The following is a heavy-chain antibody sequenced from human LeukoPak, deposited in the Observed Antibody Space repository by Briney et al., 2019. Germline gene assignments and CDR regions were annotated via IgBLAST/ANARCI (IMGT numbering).Heavy chain of an antibody. CDR1: GFTFNNYA. Sequence: PGGSLRLSCAASGFTFNNYAMNWVRQAPGKGLEWVSVISGSGGTTYYADSVKGRFTISRDNSKKTLSLQMNSLRAEDTAVYYCADAGYYYDSSGSPFAYWGQGTLVTVSS. J-gene: IGHJ4*02. CDR2: ISGSGGTT. V-gene: IGHV3-23*01. D-gene: IGHD3-22*01. CDR3: ADAGYYYDSSGSPFAY.